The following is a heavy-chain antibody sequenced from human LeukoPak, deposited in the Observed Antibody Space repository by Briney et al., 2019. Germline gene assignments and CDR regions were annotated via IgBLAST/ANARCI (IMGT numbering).Heavy chain of an antibody. V-gene: IGHV3-7*01. CDR1: GFTFSDYW. CDR3: ARAGGGIYYFDY. D-gene: IGHD2-15*01. CDR2: IKQDGSES. Sequence: GGSLRLSCAAAGFTFSDYWMTWVRQFPGQGLEWVANIKQDGSESYYVDSVKGRFTISRDNAKNSLYLQMNSLRAEDTAVYYCARAGGGIYYFDYWGQGTLVTVSS. J-gene: IGHJ4*02.